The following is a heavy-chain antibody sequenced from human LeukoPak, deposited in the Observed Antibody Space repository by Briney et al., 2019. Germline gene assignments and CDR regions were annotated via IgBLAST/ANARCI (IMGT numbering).Heavy chain of an antibody. CDR2: INPNSGGT. J-gene: IGHJ4*02. Sequence: GASVKVSCKASGYNFISYDINWVRQAPRQGLEWMGWINPNSGGTNYAQKFQGRVTMTRDTSISTAYMELSRLRSDDTAVYYCASGYYDSSGITSGYWGQGTLVTVSS. D-gene: IGHD3-22*01. V-gene: IGHV1-2*02. CDR3: ASGYYDSSGITSGY. CDR1: GYNFISYD.